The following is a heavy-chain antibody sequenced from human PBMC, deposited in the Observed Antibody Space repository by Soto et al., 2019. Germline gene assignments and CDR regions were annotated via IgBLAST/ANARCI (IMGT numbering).Heavy chain of an antibody. CDR3: ARSSALAVAGYGMDV. Sequence: PGGSLRLSCAASGFTFSSYWMHWVRQAPGKGLVWVSRINSDGSSTSYADSVKGRFTISRDNAKNTLYLQMNSLRAEDTAVYYCARSSALAVAGYGMDVWGQGTTVTVSS. J-gene: IGHJ6*02. D-gene: IGHD6-19*01. CDR1: GFTFSSYW. V-gene: IGHV3-74*01. CDR2: INSDGSST.